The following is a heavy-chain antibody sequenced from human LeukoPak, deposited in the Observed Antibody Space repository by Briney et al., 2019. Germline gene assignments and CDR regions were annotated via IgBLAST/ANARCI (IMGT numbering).Heavy chain of an antibody. CDR1: GFTFSSYE. CDR3: AREGRSFFFEY. J-gene: IGHJ4*02. Sequence: GGSLRLSCAASGFTFSSYEMNWVRQAAGKGLEWVSYISSSGGTIYYADSVKGRFSISRDNAKNSLYLQMDSLRAEDTAVYYCAREGRSFFFEYWGQGILVTVST. D-gene: IGHD1-26*01. CDR2: ISSSGGTI. V-gene: IGHV3-48*03.